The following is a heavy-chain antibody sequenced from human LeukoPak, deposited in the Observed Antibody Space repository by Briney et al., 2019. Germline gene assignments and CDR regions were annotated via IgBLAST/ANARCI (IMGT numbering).Heavy chain of an antibody. CDR1: GFTFSSYG. J-gene: IGHJ4*02. CDR2: ISYDGSNK. Sequence: GRSLRLSCAASGFTFSSYGMHWVRQAPGKGLEWVAVISYDGSNKYYADSVKGRFTISRDNSKNTLYLQMNSLRAEDTAMYYCARGSAVTGVHWGQGTLVTVSS. V-gene: IGHV3-30*03. D-gene: IGHD1-14*01. CDR3: ARGSAVTGVH.